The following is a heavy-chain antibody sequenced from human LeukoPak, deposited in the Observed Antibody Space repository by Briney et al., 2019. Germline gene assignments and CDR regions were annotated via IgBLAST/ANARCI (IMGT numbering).Heavy chain of an antibody. Sequence: GASVKVSCKVSGYTLTELSMHWVRQAPGKGLEWMGGFDPEDGETIYAQKFQGRVTITRDTSISTAYMELSRLRSDDTAVYYCARGTGIVGATDVGGGDYWGQGTLVTVSS. CDR1: GYTLTELS. CDR3: ARGTGIVGATDVGGGDY. J-gene: IGHJ4*02. V-gene: IGHV1-24*01. D-gene: IGHD1-26*01. CDR2: FDPEDGET.